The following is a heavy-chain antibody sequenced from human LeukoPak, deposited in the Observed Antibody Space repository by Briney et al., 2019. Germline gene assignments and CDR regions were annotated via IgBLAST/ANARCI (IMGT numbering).Heavy chain of an antibody. Sequence: GASLKISCKASGYLFSTSWIGWVRLMPGKGLEWMGVIYPGDSDTRYSPSFQGQVTISADKSISTAYLQWSSLKASDTAMYYCAGSISSVSFYYFDYWGQGTLVTVSS. CDR3: AGSISSVSFYYFDY. J-gene: IGHJ4*02. CDR1: GYLFSTSW. CDR2: IYPGDSDT. V-gene: IGHV5-51*01. D-gene: IGHD6-19*01.